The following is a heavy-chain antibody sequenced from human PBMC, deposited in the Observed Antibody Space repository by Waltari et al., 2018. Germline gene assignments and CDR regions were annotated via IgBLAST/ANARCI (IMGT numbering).Heavy chain of an antibody. CDR2: IYYRGST. D-gene: IGHD3-10*01. Sequence: QVQLQESGPGLVKPSETLSLTCTVSGGSISSHYWSWIRQPPGKGLEWIGYIYYRGSTNYNPSRKSRVTISVDTSKNQFSLKLSSVTAADTAVYYCARASYGSGSSYFDYWGQGTLVTVSS. J-gene: IGHJ4*02. CDR1: GGSISSHY. CDR3: ARASYGSGSSYFDY. V-gene: IGHV4-59*11.